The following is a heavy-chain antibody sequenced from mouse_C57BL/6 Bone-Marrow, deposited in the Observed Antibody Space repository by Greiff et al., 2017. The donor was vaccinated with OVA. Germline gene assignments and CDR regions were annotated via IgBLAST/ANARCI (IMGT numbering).Heavy chain of an antibody. V-gene: IGHV1-15*01. CDR3: TRGYSNYYAMDY. Sequence: QVQLKQSGAELVRPGASVTLSCKASGYTFTDYEMHWVKQTPVHGLAWIGAIDPETGGTAYNQKFKGKAILTADKSYSTAYMELRSLTSEDSAVYYCTRGYSNYYAMDYWGQGTSVTVSS. J-gene: IGHJ4*01. D-gene: IGHD2-5*01. CDR1: GYTFTDYE. CDR2: IDPETGGT.